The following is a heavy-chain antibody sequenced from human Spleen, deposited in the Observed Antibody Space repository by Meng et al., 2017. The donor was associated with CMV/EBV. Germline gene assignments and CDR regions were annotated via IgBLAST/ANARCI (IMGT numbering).Heavy chain of an antibody. Sequence: GRSLRLSCAASRFTFSSYSMNWVRQAPGKGLEWVSSISSSSGYIYYADSVKGRFTISRDNAKNSLYLQMNSLRAEDTAVYYCARDYYDFWSGHGYWGQGTLVTVSS. J-gene: IGHJ4*02. V-gene: IGHV3-21*01. CDR3: ARDYYDFWSGHGY. CDR1: RFTFSSYS. CDR2: ISSSSGYI. D-gene: IGHD3-3*01.